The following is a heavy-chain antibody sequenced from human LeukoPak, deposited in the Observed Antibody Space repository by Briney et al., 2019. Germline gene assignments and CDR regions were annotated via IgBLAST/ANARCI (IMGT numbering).Heavy chain of an antibody. J-gene: IGHJ4*02. V-gene: IGHV3-11*06. CDR2: ISSSSSYT. CDR1: GFTFSDYY. D-gene: IGHD1-14*01. Sequence: GGSLRLSCAASGFTFSDYYMSWIRQAPGKGLEWVSYISSSSSYTNYADSVKGRFTISRDNSKNTLYLQMNSLRAEDTAVYYCAKGSGKNLGDYWGQGTLVTVSS. CDR3: AKGSGKNLGDY.